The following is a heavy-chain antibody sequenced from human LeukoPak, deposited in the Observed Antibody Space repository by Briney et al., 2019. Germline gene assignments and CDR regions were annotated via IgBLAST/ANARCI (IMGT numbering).Heavy chain of an antibody. CDR1: GFTFSSYA. Sequence: GGSLRLSCAASGFTFSSYAMSWVRQAPGKGLEWVSAISGSGGSAYYADSVKGRFTISRDNSKNTLYLQMNSLRAEDTAVYYCAKGKDDSSGWYFFYWGQGTLVTVSS. D-gene: IGHD6-19*01. J-gene: IGHJ4*02. CDR2: ISGSGGSA. V-gene: IGHV3-23*01. CDR3: AKGKDDSSGWYFFY.